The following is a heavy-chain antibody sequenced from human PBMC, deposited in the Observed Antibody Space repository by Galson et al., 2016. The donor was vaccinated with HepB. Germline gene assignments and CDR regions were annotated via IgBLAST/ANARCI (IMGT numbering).Heavy chain of an antibody. CDR3: ARHLWVAGPGYYYYYGMDV. CDR1: GGSISSNRYY. Sequence: LSLTCTVSGGSISSNRYYWGWIRQPPGKGLEWIGSIYYSGSAYYNPSLKSRVTISLDTSRNQFSLKLSSVTAADTALYYCARHLWVAGPGYYYYYGMDVWGQGTTVTVSS. J-gene: IGHJ6*02. D-gene: IGHD6-19*01. CDR2: IYYSGSA. V-gene: IGHV4-39*01.